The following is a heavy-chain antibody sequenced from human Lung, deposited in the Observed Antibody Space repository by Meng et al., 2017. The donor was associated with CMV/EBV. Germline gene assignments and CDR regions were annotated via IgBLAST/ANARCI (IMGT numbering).Heavy chain of an antibody. CDR2: IYSGGTT. CDR3: ARSILSNGFDAFDI. CDR1: GFIVSSTY. D-gene: IGHD2/OR15-2a*01. V-gene: IGHV3-53*01. Sequence: GGSXRLXCEASGFIVSSTYMSWVRQAPGKRLEWVSVIYSGGTTFKANSVKGRFTISRDNSKNTLFLQMNRLRAEDTAVYYCARSILSNGFDAFDIWGQGTMVTVSS. J-gene: IGHJ3*02.